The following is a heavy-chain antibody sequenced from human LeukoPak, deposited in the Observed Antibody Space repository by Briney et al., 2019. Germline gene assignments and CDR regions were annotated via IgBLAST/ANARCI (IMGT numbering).Heavy chain of an antibody. CDR2: INPSGGST. CDR1: GYTFTSYY. CDR3: ARAPSRITIFGVVIRHADYFDY. Sequence: ASVKVSCKASGYTFTSYYMHWVRQAPGRGLEWMGIINPSGGSTSYAQKFQGRVTMTRDTSTSTVYMELSSLRSEDTAVYYCARAPSRITIFGVVIRHADYFDYWGQGTLVTVSS. J-gene: IGHJ4*02. D-gene: IGHD3-3*01. V-gene: IGHV1-46*01.